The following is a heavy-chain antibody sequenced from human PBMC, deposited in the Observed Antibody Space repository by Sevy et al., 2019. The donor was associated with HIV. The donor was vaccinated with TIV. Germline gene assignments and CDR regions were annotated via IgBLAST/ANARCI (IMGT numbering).Heavy chain of an antibody. V-gene: IGHV3-30*18. CDR2: ISYDGSNK. Sequence: GGSLRLSCAASGFTFSGYGMHWVRQAPGKGLEWVAVISYDGSNKYYADSVKGRFTISRDNSKNTLYLQMNSLRAEDTAVYYCAKDPLDFWSGYYMDDYFDYWGQGTLVTVSS. D-gene: IGHD3-3*01. J-gene: IGHJ4*02. CDR3: AKDPLDFWSGYYMDDYFDY. CDR1: GFTFSGYG.